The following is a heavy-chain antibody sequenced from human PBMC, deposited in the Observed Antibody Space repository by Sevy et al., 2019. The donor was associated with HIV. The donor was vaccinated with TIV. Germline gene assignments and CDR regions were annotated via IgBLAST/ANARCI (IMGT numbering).Heavy chain of an antibody. CDR2: IIASGGNT. D-gene: IGHD1-26*01. J-gene: IGHJ2*01. CDR3: AKSPIATSWYFDL. Sequence: GGSLRLSCAASGFTISSYALSWVRQAPGKGLEWVSAIIASGGNTYYADSVKGRFAISRDNSKNTLYLQMNSLRAEDTAVYYCAKSPIATSWYFDLWGRGTLVTVSS. V-gene: IGHV3-23*01. CDR1: GFTISSYA.